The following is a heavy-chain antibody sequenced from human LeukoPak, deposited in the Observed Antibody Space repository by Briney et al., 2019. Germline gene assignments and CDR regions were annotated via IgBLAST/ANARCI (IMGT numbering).Heavy chain of an antibody. CDR1: GFTVSSNY. J-gene: IGHJ3*02. V-gene: IGHV3-66*02. CDR3: ARDWVTTDAFDI. D-gene: IGHD4-17*01. Sequence: PGGSLRLSCAASGFTVSSNYMSWVRQAPGKGLEWASDIYSGGSTNYADSVKGRFTISRDNSKNTLYLQMNSLRAEDTAVYYWARDWVTTDAFDIWGEGTMVTVSS. CDR2: IYSGGST.